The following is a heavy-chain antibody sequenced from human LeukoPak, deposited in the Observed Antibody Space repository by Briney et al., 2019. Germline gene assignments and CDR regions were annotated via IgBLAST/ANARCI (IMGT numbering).Heavy chain of an antibody. D-gene: IGHD2-8*01. CDR3: ARASYVLRMFDL. Sequence: PSETLSLTCTVSGGSISSGGYYWSWIRQHPGKGLEWIGYIYYSGSTYYNPSLKSRVTISVDTSKNQFSLKLSSVTAADTAVYYCARASYVLRMFDLWGRGTLVTVSS. CDR2: IYYSGST. CDR1: GGSISSGGYY. V-gene: IGHV4-31*03. J-gene: IGHJ2*01.